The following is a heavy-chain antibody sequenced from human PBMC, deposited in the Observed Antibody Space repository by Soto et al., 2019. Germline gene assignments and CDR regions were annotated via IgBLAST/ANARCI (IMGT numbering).Heavy chain of an antibody. J-gene: IGHJ6*04. D-gene: IGHD5-18*01. CDR1: GYTLTELS. CDR3: ATGGYSYDYYYYGMDV. CDR2: FDPEDGET. Sequence: ASVKVSCKVSGYTLTELSMHWVRQAPGKGLEWMGGFDPEDGETIYAQKFQGRVTMTEDTSTDTAYMELSSLRSEDTAVYYCATGGYSYDYYYYGMDVWGKGTTVTVSS. V-gene: IGHV1-24*01.